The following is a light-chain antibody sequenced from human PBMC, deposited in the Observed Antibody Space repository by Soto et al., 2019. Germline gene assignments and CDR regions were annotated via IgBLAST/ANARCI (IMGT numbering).Light chain of an antibody. J-gene: IGKJ2*01. CDR3: QQRSNWPPEYT. Sequence: EIVLTQSPATLSLSPGKRATLSCRASQSVSSYLAWYQQKPGQAPRLLIYDASNRATGIPARFSGSGSGTDFTRTISRLEPEAFAVFYCQQRSNWPPEYTFGQGTKLEIK. CDR1: QSVSSY. CDR2: DAS. V-gene: IGKV3-11*01.